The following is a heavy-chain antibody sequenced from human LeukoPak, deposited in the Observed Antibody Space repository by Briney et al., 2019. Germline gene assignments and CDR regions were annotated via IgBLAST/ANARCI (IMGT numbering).Heavy chain of an antibody. J-gene: IGHJ4*02. V-gene: IGHV3-30*02. Sequence: PGGSLRHSCAASGFTFSSYGMHWVRQAPGKGLEWVAFIRYDGSNKYYADSVKGRFTISRDNSKNTLYLQMNSLRAEDTAVYYCAKDREVGATYFDYWGQGTLVTVSS. CDR2: IRYDGSNK. D-gene: IGHD1-26*01. CDR1: GFTFSSYG. CDR3: AKDREVGATYFDY.